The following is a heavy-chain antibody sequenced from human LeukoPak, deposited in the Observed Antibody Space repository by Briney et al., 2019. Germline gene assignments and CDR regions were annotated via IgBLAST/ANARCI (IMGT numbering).Heavy chain of an antibody. Sequence: PGGSLRLSCAASGFTFSSYSMNWVRQAPGKGLEWVSYISSSSSTIYYADSVKGRFTISRDNAKNSLYLQMNSLRAEDTAVYYCARESSSSWRDFDYWGQGTLVTVSS. J-gene: IGHJ4*02. CDR2: ISSSSSTI. CDR3: ARESSSSWRDFDY. CDR1: GFTFSSYS. V-gene: IGHV3-48*01. D-gene: IGHD6-13*01.